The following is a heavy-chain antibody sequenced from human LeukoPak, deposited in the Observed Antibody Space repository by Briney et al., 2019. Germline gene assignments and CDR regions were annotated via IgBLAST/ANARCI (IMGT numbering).Heavy chain of an antibody. J-gene: IGHJ4*02. V-gene: IGHV3-23*01. CDR3: ARADILTGYQDDY. CDR1: GXTVSSNY. Sequence: PGGSLRLSCAASGXTVSSNYVSWVRQAPGKGLEWVSAVRGSGGSTYYADSVKGRFTISRDNSKNTLYLQMNSLRAEDTAVYYCARADILTGYQDDYWGQGTLVTVSS. CDR2: VRGSGGST. D-gene: IGHD3-9*01.